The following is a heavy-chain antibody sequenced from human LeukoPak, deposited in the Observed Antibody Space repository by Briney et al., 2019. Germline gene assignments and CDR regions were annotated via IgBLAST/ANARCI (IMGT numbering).Heavy chain of an antibody. J-gene: IGHJ6*03. CDR2: ISSSGSTI. V-gene: IGHV3-11*04. CDR3: ATLWFGELLPPMDV. CDR1: GFTFSDYY. D-gene: IGHD3-10*01. Sequence: PGGSLRLSCAASGFTFSDYYMSWIRQAPGKGLEGVTHISSSGSTIYYTDSVKGRFTISRDNDENSLYLQLNPVSAGDTGVLYCATLWFGELLPPMDVWGKGTTVTVSS.